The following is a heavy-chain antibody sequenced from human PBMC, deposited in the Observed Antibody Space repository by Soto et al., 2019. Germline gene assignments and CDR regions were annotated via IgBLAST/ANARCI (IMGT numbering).Heavy chain of an antibody. CDR3: ANDRDSSGYYYRNY. CDR2: ISGTGDST. V-gene: IGHV3-23*01. J-gene: IGHJ4*02. D-gene: IGHD3-22*01. CDR1: GFTFSSYA. Sequence: EVQLLESGEGLVQPGGSLRLYCAASGFTFSSYAMSWVRQAPGKGLEWVSAISGTGDSTYYADSVKGRFTISRDNSKNTLYLQINSLRAEDTAVYYCANDRDSSGYYYRNYWGQGTLVTVSS.